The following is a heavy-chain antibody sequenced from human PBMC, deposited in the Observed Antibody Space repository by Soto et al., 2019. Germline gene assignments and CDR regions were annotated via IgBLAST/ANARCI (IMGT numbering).Heavy chain of an antibody. CDR1: GGSISSGGYY. V-gene: IGHV4-31*03. CDR3: ARANYYDGSGYSPSFAEFFQH. CDR2: IDYSGST. D-gene: IGHD3-22*01. J-gene: IGHJ1*01. Sequence: SETLSLTCTVSGGSISSGGYYWSWIRQHPGKGLDWVGYIDYSGSTHYNPSLKSRVTISVDTSKSQFSLKLRSVTAADTAVYYCARANYYDGSGYSPSFAEFFQHWGQGTLVTVSS.